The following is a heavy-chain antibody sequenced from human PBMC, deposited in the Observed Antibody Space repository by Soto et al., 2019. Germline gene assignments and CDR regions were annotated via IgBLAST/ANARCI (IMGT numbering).Heavy chain of an antibody. CDR2: ISWDDAK. D-gene: IGHD1-26*01. J-gene: IGHJ4*02. CDR1: GFSLSTSGVG. CDR3: AHRRVGLGFY. V-gene: IGHV2-5*02. Sequence: QITLKESGRTLVKPTQTLTLTCTFSGFSLSTSGVGVGWIRQPPGKALEWLALISWDDAKYYSSSLKSRLTITKDTSKNQVVLTMTDMDPVDTATYYCAHRRVGLGFYWGQGTLVTVSS.